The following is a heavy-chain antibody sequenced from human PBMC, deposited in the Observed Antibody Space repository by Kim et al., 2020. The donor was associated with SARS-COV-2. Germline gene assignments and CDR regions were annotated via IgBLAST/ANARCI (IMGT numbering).Heavy chain of an antibody. J-gene: IGHJ4*02. D-gene: IGHD3-22*01. V-gene: IGHV3-23*01. CDR3: ASTYYYDSSGYP. Sequence: YYADSVKGRFTISGDNSKNTLYLQMNSLRAEDTAVYYCASTYYYDSSGYPWGQGTLVTVSS.